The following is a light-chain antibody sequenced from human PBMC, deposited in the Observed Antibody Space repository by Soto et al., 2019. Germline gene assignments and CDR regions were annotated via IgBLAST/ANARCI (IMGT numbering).Light chain of an antibody. CDR1: QSISTY. J-gene: IGKJ1*01. CDR2: AAS. Sequence: DIQMTQSPSSLSASVGDRVTITCRASQSISTYLNWYQEKPGKAPKLLIYAASTLQSGVQSRFSGSGSGTEFTLTISSLQPDDFATYYCKQYNSYAWTVGQGTKVDI. CDR3: KQYNSYAWT. V-gene: IGKV1-39*01.